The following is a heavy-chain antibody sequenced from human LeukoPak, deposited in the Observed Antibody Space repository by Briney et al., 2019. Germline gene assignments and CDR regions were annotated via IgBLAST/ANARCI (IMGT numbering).Heavy chain of an antibody. CDR2: ISAYNGDT. CDR3: ARDYGGSWAFFDF. D-gene: IGHD2-15*01. V-gene: IGHV1-18*01. CDR1: GYTFTSYG. J-gene: IGHJ4*02. Sequence: ASVKVSCKASGYTFTSYGISWVRQAPGQGLEWMGWISAYNGDTNYAQNLQGRVTMTTDTSTNTGCMELRSLRSDDTAVYYCARDYGGSWAFFDFWGQGTVVTVSS.